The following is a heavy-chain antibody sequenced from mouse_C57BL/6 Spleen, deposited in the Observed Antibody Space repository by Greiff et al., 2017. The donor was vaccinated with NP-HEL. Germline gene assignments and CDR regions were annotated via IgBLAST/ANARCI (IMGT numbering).Heavy chain of an antibody. V-gene: IGHV1-15*01. J-gene: IGHJ2*01. D-gene: IGHD1-1*01. CDR3: TRTLITTVVRLYFDY. Sequence: QVQLKQSGAELVRPGASVTLSCKASGYTFTDYEMHWVKQTPVHGLEWIGAIDPETGGTAYNQKFKGKAILTADKSSSTAYMELRSLTSEDSAVYYCTRTLITTVVRLYFDYWGQGTTLTVSS. CDR2: IDPETGGT. CDR1: GYTFTDYE.